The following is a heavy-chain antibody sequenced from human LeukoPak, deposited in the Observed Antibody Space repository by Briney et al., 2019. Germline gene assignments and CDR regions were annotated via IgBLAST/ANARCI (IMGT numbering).Heavy chain of an antibody. CDR3: AKKISGYDYNYYYGMDV. V-gene: IGHV3-23*01. CDR2: IGGGGGST. J-gene: IGHJ6*02. CDR1: GFTFSSYG. Sequence: GGSLRLSCAASGFTFSSYGMSWVRQAPGKGLEWVSTIGGGGGSTYHADSVKGRFTISRDDSKNTLYLQMNSLRAEDTAVYYCAKKISGYDYNYYYGMDVWGQGTTVTVSS. D-gene: IGHD5-12*01.